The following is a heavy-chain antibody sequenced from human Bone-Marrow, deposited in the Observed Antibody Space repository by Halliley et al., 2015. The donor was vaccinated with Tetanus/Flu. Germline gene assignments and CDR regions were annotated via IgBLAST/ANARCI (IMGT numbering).Heavy chain of an antibody. CDR2: ISWDSGKK. V-gene: IGHV3-9*01. CDR3: ARIGRSDYLWGSYPN. CDR1: GFTFDDYA. Sequence: SLRLSCAASGFTFDDYAMHWVRQVPGKGLEWVSSISWDSGKKHYADSVKGRFTISRDNAKNSLFLQMNSLRAEDTALYYCARIGRSDYLWGSYPNWGQGTLVTVSS. D-gene: IGHD3-16*02. J-gene: IGHJ4*02.